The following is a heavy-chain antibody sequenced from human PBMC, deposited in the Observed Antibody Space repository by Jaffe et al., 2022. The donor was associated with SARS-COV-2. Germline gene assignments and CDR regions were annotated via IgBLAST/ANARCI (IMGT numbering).Heavy chain of an antibody. D-gene: IGHD3-22*01. V-gene: IGHV3-33*01. CDR3: ARDTRPPYDRPHGGWFDP. Sequence: QVQLVESGGGVVQPGRSLRLSCAASGFTFSSYGMHWVRQAPGKGLEWVAVIWYDGSNKYYADSVKGRFTISRDNSKNTLYLQMNSLRAEDTAVYYCARDTRPPYDRPHGGWFDPWGQGTLVTVSS. CDR2: IWYDGSNK. CDR1: GFTFSSYG. J-gene: IGHJ5*02.